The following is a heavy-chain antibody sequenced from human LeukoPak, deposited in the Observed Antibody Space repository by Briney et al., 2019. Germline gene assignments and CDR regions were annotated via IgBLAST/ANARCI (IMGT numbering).Heavy chain of an antibody. J-gene: IGHJ4*02. CDR1: GGSISNYY. Sequence: SETLSLTCTVSGGSISNYYWNWIRQPPGKGLEWIGYISYSGSTNYNSTLRSRVTMSVDTSKNQLSLKLSSVTAADTAVYYCAGGYCSGGTCYRTFFDQWGQGTLVTVSS. V-gene: IGHV4-59*01. CDR3: AGGYCSGGTCYRTFFDQ. D-gene: IGHD2-15*01. CDR2: ISYSGST.